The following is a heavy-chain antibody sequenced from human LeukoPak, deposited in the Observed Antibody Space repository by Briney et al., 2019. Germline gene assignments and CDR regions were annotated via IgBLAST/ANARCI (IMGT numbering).Heavy chain of an antibody. V-gene: IGHV3-11*04. J-gene: IGHJ4*02. Sequence: GGSLRLSCAASGFTFSDYYMSWIRQAPGKGLEWVSYISSSGSTIYYADSVKGRFTISRDNAKNSLYPQMNSLRAEDTAVYYCARAVDDSSGYEDYFAYWGQGTLVTVSS. D-gene: IGHD3-22*01. CDR1: GFTFSDYY. CDR3: ARAVDDSSGYEDYFAY. CDR2: ISSSGSTI.